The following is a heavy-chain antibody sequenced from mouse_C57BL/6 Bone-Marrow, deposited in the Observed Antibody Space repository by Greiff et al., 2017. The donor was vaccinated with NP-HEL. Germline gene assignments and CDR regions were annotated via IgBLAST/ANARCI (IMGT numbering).Heavy chain of an antibody. CDR3: AKKGSITTVVATDWYFDV. Sequence: VKLVESGPGLVAPSQSLSITCTVSGFSLTSYGVSWVRQPPGKGLEWLGVIWGDGSTNYHSALISRLSISKDNSKSQVFLKLNSLQTDDTATYYCAKKGSITTVVATDWYFDVWGTGTTVTVSS. CDR1: GFSLTSYG. J-gene: IGHJ1*03. V-gene: IGHV2-3*01. CDR2: IWGDGST. D-gene: IGHD1-1*01.